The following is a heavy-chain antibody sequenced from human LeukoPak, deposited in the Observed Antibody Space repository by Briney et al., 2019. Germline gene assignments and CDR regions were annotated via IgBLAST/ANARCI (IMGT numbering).Heavy chain of an antibody. CDR1: GFTFSSYA. V-gene: IGHV3-23*01. J-gene: IGHJ4*02. CDR2: ISGSGGST. D-gene: IGHD2-2*02. Sequence: PGGSLRLSCAASGFTFSSYAMSWVRKAPGKGLEWVSAISGSGGSTYYADSVKGRFTISRDNSKNTLYLQMNSLRAEDTAVYYGAKPRDIVVVPAAISYWGQGTLVTVSS. CDR3: AKPRDIVVVPAAISY.